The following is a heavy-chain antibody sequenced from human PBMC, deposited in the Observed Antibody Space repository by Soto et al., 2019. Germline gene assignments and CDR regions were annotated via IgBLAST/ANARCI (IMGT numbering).Heavy chain of an antibody. D-gene: IGHD2-8*02. J-gene: IGHJ4*01. CDR2: VYYTGST. V-gene: IGHV4-59*01. CDR3: ASCFSFPGAHIDY. CDR1: GGSISGSY. Sequence: PSETLSLTCSVSGGSISGSYWSWIRQSPGKGLEWLGYVYYTGSTNYSPSLRSRVSISVDTSKNEFSLRLSSVTAADTAVYFCASCFSFPGAHIDYCFPGTQVTV.